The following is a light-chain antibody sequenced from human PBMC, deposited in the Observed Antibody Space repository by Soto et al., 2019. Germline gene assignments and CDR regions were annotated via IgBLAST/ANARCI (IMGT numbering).Light chain of an antibody. CDR3: QQSFSTPWT. J-gene: IGKJ1*01. CDR1: QSISKY. V-gene: IGKV1-39*01. Sequence: DIQMTQSPSSLSASVGDRVTITCRANQSISKYLNWFQQNPEKAPKLLIYTASSLQSGVPSRFSGSGSGTDFTLTISSLQPEDFATFYCQQSFSTPWTFGQGTKVEIK. CDR2: TAS.